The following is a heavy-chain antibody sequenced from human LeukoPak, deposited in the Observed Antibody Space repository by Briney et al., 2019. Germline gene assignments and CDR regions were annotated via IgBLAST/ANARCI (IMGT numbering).Heavy chain of an antibody. Sequence: SETLSLTCTVSGGSISSGSYYWSWIRQPAGKGLEWIGRIYTSGSTNYNPSLKSRVTISVDTSKNQFSLKLSSVTAADTAVYYCARDFCGGGSCHYYFDYWGQGTLVTVSS. J-gene: IGHJ4*02. CDR2: IYTSGST. CDR3: ARDFCGGGSCHYYFDY. D-gene: IGHD2-15*01. V-gene: IGHV4-61*02. CDR1: GGSISSGSYY.